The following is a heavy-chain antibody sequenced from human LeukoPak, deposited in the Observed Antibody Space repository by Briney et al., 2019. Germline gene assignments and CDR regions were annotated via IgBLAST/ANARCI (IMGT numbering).Heavy chain of an antibody. V-gene: IGHV3-30-3*01. Sequence: GGSLRLSCAASGFTFSSYAMHWVRQAPGKGLEWVAVISYDGSNKYYADSVKGRFTISRDNSKNTLYLQMNSLRAEDTAVYYCATPARQYSGSYFGSLGYWGQGALVTVSS. CDR3: ATPARQYSGSYFGSLGY. J-gene: IGHJ4*02. D-gene: IGHD1-26*01. CDR2: ISYDGSNK. CDR1: GFTFSSYA.